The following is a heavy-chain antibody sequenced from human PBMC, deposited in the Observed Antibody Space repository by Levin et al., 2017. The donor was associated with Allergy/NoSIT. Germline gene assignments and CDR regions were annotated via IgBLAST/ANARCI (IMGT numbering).Heavy chain of an antibody. V-gene: IGHV3-23*01. J-gene: IGHJ4*02. CDR2: ISGSGGST. CDR3: AKEEQTLRAFDY. CDR1: GFTFSSYA. D-gene: IGHD1/OR15-1a*01. Sequence: LSLTCAASGFTFSSYAMSWVRQAPGKGLEWVSAISGSGGSTYYADSVKGRFTISRDNSKNTLYLQMNSLRAEDTAVYYCAKEEQTLRAFDYWGQGTLVTVSS.